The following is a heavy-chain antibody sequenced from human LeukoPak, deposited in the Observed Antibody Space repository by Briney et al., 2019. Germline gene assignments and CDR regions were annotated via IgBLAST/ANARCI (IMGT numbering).Heavy chain of an antibody. V-gene: IGHV5-51*01. CDR3: ARQLDGNRPFGY. J-gene: IGHJ4*02. D-gene: IGHD4-23*01. CDR2: IYPGDFDT. Sequence: GESLKISCKGSGYSFTNYWIAWVRQMPGKGLDWMGVIYPGDFDTRYSPSFQGQVTISADKSISTAYLQWSSLKASDTAMYYCARQLDGNRPFGYWGQGTLVTVSS. CDR1: GYSFTNYW.